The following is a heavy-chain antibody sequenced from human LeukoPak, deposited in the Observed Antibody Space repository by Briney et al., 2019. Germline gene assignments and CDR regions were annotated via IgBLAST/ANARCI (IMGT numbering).Heavy chain of an antibody. CDR3: AKLATMITWKFDL. D-gene: IGHD3-22*01. V-gene: IGHV3-20*04. Sequence: PGGSLRLSCAASGFTFDDHGMSWVRQAPGKGLEWVAGINWNGGSTGYADSVKGRFTISRDNAKNSLYLQMSSLRAEDTALYYCAKLATMITWKFDLWGRGTLVTVSS. CDR1: GFTFDDHG. J-gene: IGHJ2*01. CDR2: INWNGGST.